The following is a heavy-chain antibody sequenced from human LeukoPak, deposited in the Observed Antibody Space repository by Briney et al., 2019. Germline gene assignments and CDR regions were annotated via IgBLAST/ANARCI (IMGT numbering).Heavy chain of an antibody. Sequence: KAGGSLRLSCAASGFTFSSYEMNWVRLAPGKGLEWVSYISESGSAIYYADSVKGRFTISRDNSKNTLYLQMNSLRAEDTAVYYCAKPALEFYYESSNWYFDLWGRGTLFPVSS. V-gene: IGHV3-48*03. CDR1: GFTFSSYE. J-gene: IGHJ2*01. CDR2: ISESGSAI. D-gene: IGHD1-26*01. CDR3: AKPALEFYYESSNWYFDL.